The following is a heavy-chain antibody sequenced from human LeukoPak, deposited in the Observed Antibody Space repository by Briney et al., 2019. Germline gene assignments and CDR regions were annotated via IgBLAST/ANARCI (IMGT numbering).Heavy chain of an antibody. CDR1: VLTFSSYA. V-gene: IGHV3-23*01. D-gene: IGHD6-19*01. CDR2: INGSGGST. J-gene: IGHJ3*02. Sequence: GGSLRLSYAASVLTFSSYALSWVREAPGKGLEWVSAINGSGGSTYYADSVKGRFTISRDNSKNTLYLQMNSLRAEDTAVYYCAKSASGWFDAFDIWGQGTMVTVSS. CDR3: AKSASGWFDAFDI.